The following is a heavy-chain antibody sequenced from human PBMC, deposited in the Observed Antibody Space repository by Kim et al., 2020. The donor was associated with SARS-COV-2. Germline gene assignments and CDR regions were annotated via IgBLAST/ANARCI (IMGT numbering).Heavy chain of an antibody. J-gene: IGHJ5*02. D-gene: IGHD6-19*01. CDR3: ARGRQWLVDGGFDP. Sequence: GQKYHGRVTRTRNTSMSTAYMELSSLRSEDTAVYYCARGRQWLVDGGFDPWGQGTLVTVSS. V-gene: IGHV1-8*01.